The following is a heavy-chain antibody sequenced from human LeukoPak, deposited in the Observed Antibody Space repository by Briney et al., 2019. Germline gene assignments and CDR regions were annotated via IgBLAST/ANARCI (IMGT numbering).Heavy chain of an antibody. Sequence: RGESLKISCKGSGYSFTSYWIAWVRQMPGKGLEWMGIIYPGDSDTTYSPSFQGQVTISADKSITTAYLQWSSLKASDTAMYCARRGYSGDQYRDAFDIWGQGTMVTVSS. CDR3: ARRGYSGDQYRDAFDI. V-gene: IGHV5-51*01. D-gene: IGHD2-15*01. CDR1: GYSFTSYW. CDR2: IYPGDSDT. J-gene: IGHJ3*02.